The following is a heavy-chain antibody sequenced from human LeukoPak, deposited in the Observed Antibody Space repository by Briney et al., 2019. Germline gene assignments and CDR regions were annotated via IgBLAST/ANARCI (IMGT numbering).Heavy chain of an antibody. CDR2: ISGSGGTT. J-gene: IGHJ3*02. CDR1: GLNFRAYA. D-gene: IGHD5-12*01. Sequence: GSVRLSCAASGLNFRAYAMTWVRQAPGKGLDWVSGISGSGGTTYYADSVRGRFTISRDNSKNTVYLQLNNLRAEDTAVYYCAKDGVATQHALDIWGHGTMVTVSS. V-gene: IGHV3-23*01. CDR3: AKDGVATQHALDI.